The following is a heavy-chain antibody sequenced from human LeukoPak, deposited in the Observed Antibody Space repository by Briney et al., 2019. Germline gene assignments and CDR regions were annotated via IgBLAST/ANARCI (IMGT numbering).Heavy chain of an antibody. CDR1: GYSFTSYR. CDR3: ARRLRVSAASDY. CDR2: IYPADSDT. D-gene: IGHD5/OR15-5a*01. V-gene: IGHV5-51*01. J-gene: IGHJ4*02. Sequence: GESLKISCKTSGYSFTSYRIGWVRQMPGKGLEWMGIIYPADSDTRYSPSFQGQVTISADKSISTAYLQWSSLKASDTAMYYCARRLRVSAASDYWGQGTLVTVSS.